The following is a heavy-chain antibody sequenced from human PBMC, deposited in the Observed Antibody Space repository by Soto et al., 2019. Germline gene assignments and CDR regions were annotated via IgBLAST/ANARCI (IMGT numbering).Heavy chain of an antibody. CDR3: ARDDYDSSGPPGYYYGMDV. J-gene: IGHJ6*02. CDR2: IFSSGST. V-gene: IGHV4-59*01. Sequence: PSETLSLTCTVSGGSISRYYWSWIRQAPGRGLEWIGNIFSSGSTNYNPSLKSRVAISVDTSKNQVSLKLSSVTAADTAVYYCARDDYDSSGPPGYYYGMDVWGQGTTVTVSS. D-gene: IGHD3-22*01. CDR1: GGSISRYY.